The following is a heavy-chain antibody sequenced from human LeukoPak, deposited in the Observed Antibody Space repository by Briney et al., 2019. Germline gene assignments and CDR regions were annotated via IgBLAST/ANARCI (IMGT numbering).Heavy chain of an antibody. CDR2: IYTSGST. V-gene: IGHV4-61*02. CDR3: ARVTQKSPWDSSTSCFDY. CDR1: GGSISSGSYY. J-gene: IGHJ4*02. Sequence: SETLSLTCTVSGGSISSGSYYWSWIRQPAGKGLEWIGRIYTSGSTNYNPSLKSRVTISVDTSKNHFSLKLSSVTAADTAVYYCARVTQKSPWDSSTSCFDYWGQGTLVTVSS. D-gene: IGHD2-2*01.